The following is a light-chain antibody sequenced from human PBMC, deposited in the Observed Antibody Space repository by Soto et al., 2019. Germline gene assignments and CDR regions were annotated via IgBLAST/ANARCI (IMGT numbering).Light chain of an antibody. CDR1: QSIASY. CDR2: AAT. V-gene: IGKV1-39*01. CDR3: QQSYTTPP. J-gene: IGKJ2*01. Sequence: DIQMTQSPSSLSASVGDRVTITCRASQSIASYLNWYQQKPGKAPKLLIYAATSLQTGVPSRFRGSESGTDFTLTISSLQPEDFATYYCQQSYTTPPFGQGTKLEIK.